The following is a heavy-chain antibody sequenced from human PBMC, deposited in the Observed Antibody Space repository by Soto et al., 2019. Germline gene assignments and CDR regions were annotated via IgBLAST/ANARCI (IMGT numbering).Heavy chain of an antibody. V-gene: IGHV3-15*07. CDR3: TTEFGYCSSTSCYEMGGYYYYGMDV. Sequence: GGSLRLSCAASGFTFSNAWMNWVRQAPGKGLEWVGRIKSKTDGGTTDYAAPVKGRFTISRDDSKNTLYLQMNSLKTEDTAVYYCTTEFGYCSSTSCYEMGGYYYYGMDVWGQGTTVTVSS. D-gene: IGHD2-2*01. CDR1: GFTFSNAW. J-gene: IGHJ6*02. CDR2: IKSKTDGGTT.